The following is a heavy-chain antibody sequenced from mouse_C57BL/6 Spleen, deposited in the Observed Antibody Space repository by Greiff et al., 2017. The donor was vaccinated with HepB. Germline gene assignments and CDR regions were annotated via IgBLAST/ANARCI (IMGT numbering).Heavy chain of an antibody. CDR1: GYTFTSYW. V-gene: IGHV1-64*01. D-gene: IGHD1-1*01. CDR2: IHPNSGST. Sequence: QVQLQQPGAELVKPGASVKLSCKASGYTFTSYWMHWVKQRPGQGLEWIGMIHPNSGSTNYNEKFKSKATLTVDKSSSTAYMQLSSLTSEDSAVYYCARDYGGDAMDYWGQGTSVTVSS. CDR3: ARDYGGDAMDY. J-gene: IGHJ4*01.